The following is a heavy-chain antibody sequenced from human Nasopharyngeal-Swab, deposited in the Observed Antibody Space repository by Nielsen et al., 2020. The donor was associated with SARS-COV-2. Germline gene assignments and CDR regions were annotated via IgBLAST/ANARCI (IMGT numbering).Heavy chain of an antibody. J-gene: IGHJ5*01. V-gene: IGHV4-34*01. CDR3: ARGLVDVNMMLVVIGFSYWLDS. CDR2: INHRGST. D-gene: IGHD3-22*01. Sequence: SETLSLTCAVYGGSFTDYYWTWIRQPPGKGLEWIGEINHRGSTNYNPSLKSRVTISADTSKNQFSLNLSSVTAADTAVYYCARGLVDVNMMLVVIGFSYWLDSWGQGTLVTASS. CDR1: GGSFTDYY.